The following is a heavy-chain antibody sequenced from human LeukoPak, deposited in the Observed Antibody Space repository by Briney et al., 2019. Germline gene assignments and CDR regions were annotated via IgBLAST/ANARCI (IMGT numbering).Heavy chain of an antibody. J-gene: IGHJ4*02. D-gene: IGHD5-24*01. CDR3: ARDRTRDGYNQGRVFDY. CDR2: ISYDGSNK. V-gene: IGHV3-30-3*01. Sequence: GGSLRLSCAASGFTFSSYAMHWVRQAPGKGLEWVAVISYDGSNKYYADSVKGRFTISRDNSKNTLCLQMNSLRAKDTAVYYCARDRTRDGYNQGRVFDYWGQGTLVTVSS. CDR1: GFTFSSYA.